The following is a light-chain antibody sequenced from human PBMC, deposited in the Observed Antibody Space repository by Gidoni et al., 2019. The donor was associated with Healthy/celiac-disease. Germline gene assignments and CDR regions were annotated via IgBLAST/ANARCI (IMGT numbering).Light chain of an antibody. Sequence: IVLTQSPGTLSLSPGERATLSCRASQSVSSSYLAWYQQKPGQAPRRLIYGASSRATGIPDRFSGSGSGTDFTLTISRLEPEDFAVYYCQQYGSSPQCTFGQGTKLEIK. CDR1: QSVSSSY. J-gene: IGKJ2*02. V-gene: IGKV3-20*01. CDR3: QQYGSSPQCT. CDR2: GAS.